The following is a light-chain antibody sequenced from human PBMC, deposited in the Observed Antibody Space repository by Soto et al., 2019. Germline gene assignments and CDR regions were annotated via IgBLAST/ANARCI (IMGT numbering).Light chain of an antibody. CDR2: WAS. CDR3: QQYYSSWT. Sequence: DIVMTQSPDSLAVSLGERATINCKSSQSISYSFNTKHPLAWYQQKPGQPPKLLIYWASTRESGVPDRFSGSGSGTDFTLTISSLQAEDVAVYYCQQYYSSWTFGQGTKVEIK. CDR1: QSISYSFNTKHP. V-gene: IGKV4-1*01. J-gene: IGKJ1*01.